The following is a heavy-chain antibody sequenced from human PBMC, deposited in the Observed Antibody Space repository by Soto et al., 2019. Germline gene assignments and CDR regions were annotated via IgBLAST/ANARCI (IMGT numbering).Heavy chain of an antibody. D-gene: IGHD3-10*01. CDR1: GGSISSGGYY. CDR2: IYYSGST. V-gene: IGHV4-31*03. CDR3: ARDRGADDNVPAVARDYYYYGMDV. J-gene: IGHJ6*02. Sequence: QVQLQESGPGLVKPSQTLSLTCTVSGGSISSGGYYWSWIRQHPGKGLEWIGYIYYSGSTYYNPSLMSRLTISVDTSKNQFALNLSSGTAADTAVYYCARDRGADDNVPAVARDYYYYGMDVCGQGTTVTVSS.